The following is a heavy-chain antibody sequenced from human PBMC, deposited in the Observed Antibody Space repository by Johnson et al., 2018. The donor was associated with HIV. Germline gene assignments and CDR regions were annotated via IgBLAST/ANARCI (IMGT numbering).Heavy chain of an antibody. CDR1: GFTVSDYA. CDR2: ISYDAKNK. J-gene: IGHJ3*02. V-gene: IGHV3-30*04. D-gene: IGHD6-19*01. CDR3: ARTTYSSPGAFDI. Sequence: QVQLVEFGGGLIQPGGSLRLSCAASGFTVSDYAVHWVRQAPGKGLEWVAVISYDAKNKYYADSVKGRFTISRDNSKNTLFLQMNSLKTEDTAVYYCARTTYSSPGAFDIWGQGTLVTVSS.